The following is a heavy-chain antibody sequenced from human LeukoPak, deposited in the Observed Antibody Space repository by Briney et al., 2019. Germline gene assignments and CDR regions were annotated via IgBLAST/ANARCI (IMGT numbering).Heavy chain of an antibody. Sequence: PGGSLRLSCAASGFTFSSYAVSWVRQAPGKGLEWVSAISGSGGSTYYADSVKGRFTIPRDNSKNTLYLQMNSLRAEDTAVYYCAKERGYSYGYGPGYYGMDVWGQGTTVTVSS. V-gene: IGHV3-23*01. J-gene: IGHJ6*02. CDR1: GFTFSSYA. CDR3: AKERGYSYGYGPGYYGMDV. D-gene: IGHD5-18*01. CDR2: ISGSGGST.